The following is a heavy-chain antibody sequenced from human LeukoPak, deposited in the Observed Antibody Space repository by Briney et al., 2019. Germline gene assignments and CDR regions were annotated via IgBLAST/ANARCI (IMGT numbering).Heavy chain of an antibody. CDR2: IYYSGST. V-gene: IGHV4-39*01. CDR3: ARLEGGAYGDYEGGGYFDY. D-gene: IGHD4-17*01. Sequence: SETLSLTCTVSGGSISSSSYYWGWIRQPPGKGLEWIGNIYYSGSTYYNPSLKSRVTISVDTSKNQFSLKLSSVTAADTAVYYCARLEGGAYGDYEGGGYFDYWGQGTLVTVSS. CDR1: GGSISSSSYY. J-gene: IGHJ4*02.